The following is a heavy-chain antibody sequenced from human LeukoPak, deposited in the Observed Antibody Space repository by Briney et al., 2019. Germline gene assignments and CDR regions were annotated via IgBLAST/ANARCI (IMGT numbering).Heavy chain of an antibody. J-gene: IGHJ4*02. Sequence: SETPSLTCTVSGGSISSYYWSWIRQPPGKGLEWIGYIYYSGSTNYNPSLKSRVTISVDTSKNQFSLKLSSVTAADTAVYYCARFEYSGYDWGVDYWGQGTLVTVSS. CDR3: ARFEYSGYDWGVDY. CDR1: GGSISSYY. V-gene: IGHV4-59*01. CDR2: IYYSGST. D-gene: IGHD5-12*01.